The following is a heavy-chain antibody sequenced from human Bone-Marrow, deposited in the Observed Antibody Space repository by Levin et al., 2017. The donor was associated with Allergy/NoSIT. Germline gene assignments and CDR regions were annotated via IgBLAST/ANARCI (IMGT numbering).Heavy chain of an antibody. CDR1: GFTVSSNH. CDR3: AIYGSGNDYSAFDI. J-gene: IGHJ3*02. Sequence: GSLRLSCAASGFTVSSNHMSWVRQAPGKGLEWVSLIYSGGRGYYADSVRGRFTISRDNSKNTLYLQLNSLRAEDTAVYYCAIYGSGNDYSAFDIWGQGTMVTVSS. D-gene: IGHD3-10*01. CDR2: IYSGGRG. V-gene: IGHV3-53*01.